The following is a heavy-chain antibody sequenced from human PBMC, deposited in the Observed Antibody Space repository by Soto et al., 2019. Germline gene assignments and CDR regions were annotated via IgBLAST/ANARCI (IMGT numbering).Heavy chain of an antibody. CDR1: RFTFSSYG. D-gene: IGHD6-13*01. V-gene: IGHV3-30*18. J-gene: IGHJ6*02. CDR2: ISYDGSNK. CDR3: AKDPGIAAAGQADYYYYYGMDV. Sequence: GGSLRLSCTASRFTFSSYGMHWVRQAPGKGLEWVAVISYDGSNKYYADSVKGRFTISRDNSKNTLYLQMNSLRAEDTAVYYCAKDPGIAAAGQADYYYYYGMDVWGQGTTVTVSS.